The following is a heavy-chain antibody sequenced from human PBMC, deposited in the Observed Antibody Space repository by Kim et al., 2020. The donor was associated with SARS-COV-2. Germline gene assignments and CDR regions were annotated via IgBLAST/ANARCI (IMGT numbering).Heavy chain of an antibody. D-gene: IGHD3-16*01. J-gene: IGHJ4*02. CDR2: T. CDR3: ARRGGSNPFDY. V-gene: IGHV4-59*08. Sequence: TNYTPSLKSRVTISVDPSKNQFSLKLSSVTAADTAVYYCARRGGSNPFDYWGQGTLVTVSS.